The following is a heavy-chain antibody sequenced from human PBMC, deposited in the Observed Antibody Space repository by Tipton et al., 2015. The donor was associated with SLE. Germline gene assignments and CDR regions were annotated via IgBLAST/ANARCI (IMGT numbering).Heavy chain of an antibody. Sequence: TLSLTCAVSGDSLDSSESYWAWIRPPPGKGLGWVGSFYAGGSIYYKPSLESRVTASMDTSKNHLSLTLTSVTAADTAIYYCARQGTDGWYDAFDIWGPGTMVTVSS. CDR1: GDSLDSSESY. CDR2: FYAGGSI. J-gene: IGHJ3*02. V-gene: IGHV4-39*07. CDR3: ARQGTDGWYDAFDI. D-gene: IGHD6-19*01.